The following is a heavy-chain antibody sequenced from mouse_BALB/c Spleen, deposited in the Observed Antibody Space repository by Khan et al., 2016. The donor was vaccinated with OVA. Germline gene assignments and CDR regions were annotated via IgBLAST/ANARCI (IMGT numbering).Heavy chain of an antibody. J-gene: IGHJ2*03. CDR1: GFTFSDYG. D-gene: IGHD1-1*01. CDR2: ISSGGSFT. Sequence: EAVLVESGGDLVKPGGSPKLSCAASGFTFSDYGMSWVRQTPEKRLEWVATISSGGSFTYYLDSVKGRFTISRDSAKNTLNLQMSSLRYEDTAMYYVTRTPGYYGSNYFDQWGQGTSLTVSS. V-gene: IGHV5-9-1*01. CDR3: TRTPGYYGSNYFDQ.